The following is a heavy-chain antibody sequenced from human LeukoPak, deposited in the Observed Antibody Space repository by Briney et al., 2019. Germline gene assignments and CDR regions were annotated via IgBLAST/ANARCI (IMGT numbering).Heavy chain of an antibody. V-gene: IGHV4-30-4*01. D-gene: IGHD3-22*01. CDR3: ARGIFYASSGYSTYSFDY. Sequence: PSETLSLTCTVSGGSISSGDDYWSWIRQPPGKGLEWIGYIYYSGSTYYNPSLNSRVTISVDTSKNQFSLKLSYVTAADTAVYYCARGIFYASSGYSTYSFDYWGQGTLVTVSS. CDR1: GGSISSGDDY. J-gene: IGHJ4*02. CDR2: IYYSGST.